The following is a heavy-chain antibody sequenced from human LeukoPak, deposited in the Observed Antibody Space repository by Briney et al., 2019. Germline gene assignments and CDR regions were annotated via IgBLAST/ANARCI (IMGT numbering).Heavy chain of an antibody. CDR1: GFTFSSYE. V-gene: IGHV3-48*03. J-gene: IGHJ6*04. Sequence: QPGGSLRLSCAASGFTFSSYEMNWVRQAPGQGLEWVAHISSTGNTVHYAGSVKGRFTISRDNAKNSLYLQMNRLRAEDTAVYYCTKETPQMDVWGKGTTVIVSS. CDR2: ISSTGNTV. D-gene: IGHD2-15*01. CDR3: TKETPQMDV.